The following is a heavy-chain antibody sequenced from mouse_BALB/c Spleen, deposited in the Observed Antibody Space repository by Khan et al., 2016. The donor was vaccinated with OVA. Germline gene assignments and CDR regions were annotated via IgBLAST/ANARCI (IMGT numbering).Heavy chain of an antibody. CDR2: IYPGDGDT. CDR3: ASYRYDYFDY. D-gene: IGHD2-14*01. J-gene: IGHJ2*01. V-gene: IGHV1-87*01. Sequence: QVQLQQSGAELARPGASVKLSCKASGYTFTSYWMQWVKQRPGQGLEWIGTIYPGDGDTRYTQKFKGKATLTADKSSSTAYMQLISLASEDSAVYYCASYRYDYFDYWGQGTTLTVSS. CDR1: GYTFTSYW.